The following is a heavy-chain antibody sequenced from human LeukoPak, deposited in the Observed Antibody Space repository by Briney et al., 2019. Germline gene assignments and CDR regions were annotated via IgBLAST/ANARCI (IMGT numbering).Heavy chain of an antibody. J-gene: IGHJ6*02. CDR3: ARGGGENTAMVDNYYYGMDV. CDR2: NNPNSGGT. V-gene: IGHV1-2*06. D-gene: IGHD5-18*01. CDR1: GYTFTGYY. Sequence: GPVKVSCKASGYTFTGYYMHWVRQAPGQGLEWMGRNNPNSGGTNYAQKFQGRVTMTRDTSISTAYMELSRLRSDDTAVYYCARGGGENTAMVDNYYYGMDVWGQGTTVTVSS.